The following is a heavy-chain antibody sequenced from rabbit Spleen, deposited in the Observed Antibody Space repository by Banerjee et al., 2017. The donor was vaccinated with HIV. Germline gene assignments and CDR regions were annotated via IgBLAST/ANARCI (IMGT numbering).Heavy chain of an antibody. D-gene: IGHD8-1*01. CDR2: IAGSSSGFT. CDR3: ARDTGSSFSSYGMDL. CDR1: GFSFSNKAV. J-gene: IGHJ6*01. V-gene: IGHV1S45*01. Sequence: QEQLVESGGGVVKPEGSLKLSCTASGFSFSNKAVMCWVRQAPGKGLEWIACIAGSSSGFTYSATWAKGRFTCSKTSSTTVTLQMTSLTVADTATYFCARDTGSSFSSYGMDLWGPGTLVTVS.